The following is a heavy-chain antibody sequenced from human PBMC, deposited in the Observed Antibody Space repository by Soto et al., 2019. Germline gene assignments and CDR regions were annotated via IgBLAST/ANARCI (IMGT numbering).Heavy chain of an antibody. V-gene: IGHV3-73*02. CDR3: TRTMTTAAFDI. D-gene: IGHD4-17*01. CDR2: IRSKANSYAT. Sequence: EVQLVESGGGLVQPGGSLKISCAASGFTFSGSAMHWVRQASGKGLEWVGRIRSKANSYATAYAASVKGRFTISRDDSKNTAYLQMNSLKTEDTAFYYCTRTMTTAAFDIWGQGTMVTVSS. J-gene: IGHJ3*02. CDR1: GFTFSGSA.